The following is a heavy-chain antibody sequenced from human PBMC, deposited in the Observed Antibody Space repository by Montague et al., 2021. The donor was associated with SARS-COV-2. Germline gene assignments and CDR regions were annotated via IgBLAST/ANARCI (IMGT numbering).Heavy chain of an antibody. CDR1: GFTFDDYA. CDR3: AKDMEAAVTTGYFSD. J-gene: IGHJ4*02. Sequence: SLRLSCAASGFTFDDYAMHWVRQAPGKGLEWVSGINWSGGRIDYAESVKGRFTISRDNVKNSLYLQMNSLRVEDTALYYCAKDMEAAVTTGYFSDWGQGALVTVSS. D-gene: IGHD2-15*01. CDR2: INWSGGRI. V-gene: IGHV3-9*01.